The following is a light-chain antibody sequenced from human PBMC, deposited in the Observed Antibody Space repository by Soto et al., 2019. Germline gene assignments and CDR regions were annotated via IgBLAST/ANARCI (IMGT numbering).Light chain of an antibody. CDR2: GAS. V-gene: IGKV3D-20*02. CDR1: QSVSNNY. CDR3: QQRSNWPLT. Sequence: EIVLTQSPGTLSLSPGERATLSCRASQSVSNNYLAWYQQKPGQAPRLLIYGASNRATGIPDRFSGSGSGTDFSLIINSLEPEDFAVYYCQQRSNWPLTFGGGTKVDIK. J-gene: IGKJ4*01.